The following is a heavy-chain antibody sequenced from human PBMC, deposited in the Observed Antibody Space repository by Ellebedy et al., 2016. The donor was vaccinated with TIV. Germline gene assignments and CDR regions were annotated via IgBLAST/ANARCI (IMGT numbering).Heavy chain of an antibody. CDR2: IKQDGSQK. V-gene: IGHV3-7*03. CDR1: GFTFGNYW. CDR3: AKEWDY. Sequence: GGSLRLSCAASGFTFGNYWMGWVRQAPGKGLEWVANIKQDGSQKYYVDSVKGRFTISRDNAKNSLFLQMNSLRAEDTAVYYCAKEWDYWGQGTLVTVSS. J-gene: IGHJ4*02.